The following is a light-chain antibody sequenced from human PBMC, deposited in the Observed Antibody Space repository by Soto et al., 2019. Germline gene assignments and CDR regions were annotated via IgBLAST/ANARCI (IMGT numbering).Light chain of an antibody. V-gene: IGKV1-5*01. J-gene: IGKJ2*02. CDR2: DIS. CDR3: QRASHRT. CDR1: SSSKW. Sequence: DIQMTQSPPPVAAAXXDTVTMTVRSSSKWLAWYKKKPGKTXXIFGYDISNFGIGVRPRFRGSRSGADSTLTITGLQPDDLGNYYWQRASHRTFGQGTKVDIK.